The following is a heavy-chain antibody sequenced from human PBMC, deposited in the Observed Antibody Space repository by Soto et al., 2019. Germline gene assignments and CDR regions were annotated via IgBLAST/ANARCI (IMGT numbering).Heavy chain of an antibody. D-gene: IGHD3-16*02. CDR3: ARDRYDYVWGSYRPPHAMDV. CDR1: GYTFTSYD. Sequence: ASVKVSCKASGYTFTSYDINWVRQATGQGLEWMGWMNPNSGNTGHAQKFQGRVTMTRNTSISTAYMELSSLRSEDTAVYYCARDRYDYVWGSYRPPHAMDVWGQVPKVTVPS. CDR2: MNPNSGNT. V-gene: IGHV1-8*01. J-gene: IGHJ6*02.